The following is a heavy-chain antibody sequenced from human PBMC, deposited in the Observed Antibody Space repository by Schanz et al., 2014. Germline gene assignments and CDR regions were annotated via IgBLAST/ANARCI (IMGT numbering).Heavy chain of an antibody. V-gene: IGHV4-59*08. Sequence: QVQLQESGPGLLKPSETLSLTCTVSGGSIRSYFWSWIRQPPGKGLEWIGFISYSGSTYYNPSLKSRVTISIDTSKNQFSRKLRSVTAADTAVYYCARGIGGYGANNYFDYWGQGTLVTVSS. J-gene: IGHJ4*02. CDR1: GGSIRSYF. CDR3: ARGIGGYGANNYFDY. D-gene: IGHD5-12*01. CDR2: ISYSGST.